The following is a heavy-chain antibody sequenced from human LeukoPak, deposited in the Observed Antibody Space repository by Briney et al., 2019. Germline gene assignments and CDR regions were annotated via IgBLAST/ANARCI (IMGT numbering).Heavy chain of an antibody. CDR2: IYYSGST. CDR3: ARQVVRGADYMDV. J-gene: IGHJ6*03. CDR1: GGSISSSNYY. V-gene: IGHV4-39*01. D-gene: IGHD3-10*01. Sequence: SKTLSLTCTVSGGSISSSNYYWGWIRQPPGKELEWIGSIYYSGSTYYNPSLKSRVTISVDTSKNQFSLKLSSVTAADTAVYYCARQVVRGADYMDVWGKGTTVTVSS.